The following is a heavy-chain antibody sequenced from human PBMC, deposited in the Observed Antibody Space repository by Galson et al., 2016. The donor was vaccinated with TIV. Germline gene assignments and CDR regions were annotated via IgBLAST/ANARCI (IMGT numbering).Heavy chain of an antibody. CDR2: ITSKTYGATT. Sequence: SLRLSCAASGFTFGHYAVNWFRQAPGKGLEWVGFITSKTYGATTEYAASVKGRFTISRDDSRNIAYLQMNSLKTEDTVVYYCIRTAMGSTRNAFDIWGQGTVVTVSS. J-gene: IGHJ3*02. CDR1: GFTFGHYA. V-gene: IGHV3-49*03. CDR3: IRTAMGSTRNAFDI. D-gene: IGHD1-1*01.